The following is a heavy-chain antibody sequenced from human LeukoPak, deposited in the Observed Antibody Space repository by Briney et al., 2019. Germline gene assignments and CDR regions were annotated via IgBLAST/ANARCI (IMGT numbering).Heavy chain of an antibody. CDR1: GFTFSSNY. Sequence: GGSLRLSCAASGFTFSSNYMNWVRQAPGKGLEWVSVIYTGGSTYYADSVKGRFTISRDNAKNSLYLQMNSLRAEDTALYYCAKDSDYGDRYYYYGMDVWGQGTTVTVSS. D-gene: IGHD4-17*01. CDR3: AKDSDYGDRYYYYGMDV. V-gene: IGHV3-53*05. CDR2: IYTGGST. J-gene: IGHJ6*02.